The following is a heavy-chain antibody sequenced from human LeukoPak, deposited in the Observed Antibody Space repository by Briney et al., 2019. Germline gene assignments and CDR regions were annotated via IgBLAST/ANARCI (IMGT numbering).Heavy chain of an antibody. Sequence: GASXKVSCKASGYTFTAYYMHWVRQAPGQGLEWMGWINPNSGGTNYAQKFQGRVTITRDTSINTAYMELNRLRSDDTAVYYCARDVGSSRDYWGQGTLVTVSS. V-gene: IGHV1-2*02. CDR2: INPNSGGT. CDR1: GYTFTAYY. J-gene: IGHJ4*02. D-gene: IGHD3-10*01. CDR3: ARDVGSSRDY.